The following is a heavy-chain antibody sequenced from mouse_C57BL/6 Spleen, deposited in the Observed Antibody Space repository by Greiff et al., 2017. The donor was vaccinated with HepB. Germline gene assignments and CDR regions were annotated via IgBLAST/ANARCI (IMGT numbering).Heavy chain of an antibody. CDR1: GYTFTSYW. Sequence: VQLQQPGAELVMPGASVKLSCKASGYTFTSYWMHWVKQRPGQGLEWIGEIDPSDSYTNYNQKFKGKSTLTVDKSSSTAYMQLSSLTSEDSAVYDCARKGTTGYYFDDWGQGTTLTVSS. V-gene: IGHV1-69*01. J-gene: IGHJ2*01. CDR2: IDPSDSYT. CDR3: ARKGTTGYYFDD. D-gene: IGHD1-1*01.